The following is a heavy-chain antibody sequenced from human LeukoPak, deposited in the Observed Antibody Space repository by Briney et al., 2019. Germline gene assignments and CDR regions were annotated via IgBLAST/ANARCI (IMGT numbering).Heavy chain of an antibody. V-gene: IGHV1-69*04. CDR3: ARVWVYNWNDGATGHFDY. J-gene: IGHJ4*02. CDR2: IIPILGIA. D-gene: IGHD1-20*01. CDR1: GYTFTSYA. Sequence: SVKVSCKASGYTFTSYAISWVRQAPGQGLEWMGRIIPILGIANYAQKFQGRVTITADKSTSTAYMELSSLRSEDTAVYYCARVWVYNWNDGATGHFDYWGQGTLVTVSS.